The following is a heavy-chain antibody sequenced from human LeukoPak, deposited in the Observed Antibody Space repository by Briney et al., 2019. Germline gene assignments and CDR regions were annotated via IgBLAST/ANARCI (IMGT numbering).Heavy chain of an antibody. J-gene: IGHJ3*02. CDR1: GFTFSSYS. CDR2: ISSSSTYI. Sequence: GGSLRLSCAASGFTFSSYSMNWVRQAPGKGLEWVSSISSSSTYIYYADSVKGRFTISRDNAKNSLYLQMNRLRAEDTAVYYCARGDSSGSYAAFDIWGQGTMVTVSS. D-gene: IGHD1-26*01. V-gene: IGHV3-21*01. CDR3: ARGDSSGSYAAFDI.